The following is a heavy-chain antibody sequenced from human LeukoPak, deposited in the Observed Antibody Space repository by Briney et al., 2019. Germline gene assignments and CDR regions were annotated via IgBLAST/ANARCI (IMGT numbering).Heavy chain of an antibody. J-gene: IGHJ4*02. CDR3: AKSDGYYGSGTPFDY. V-gene: IGHV3-23*01. Sequence: GGSLRLSCAASGFTFSSYAMSWVRQAPGKGLEWVSAISGSGGSTYYADSVKGRFTISRDNSKNTLYLQMNSLRAEDTAVYYCAKSDGYYGSGTPFDYWGQGTLVTVSS. CDR1: GFTFSSYA. CDR2: ISGSGGST. D-gene: IGHD3-10*01.